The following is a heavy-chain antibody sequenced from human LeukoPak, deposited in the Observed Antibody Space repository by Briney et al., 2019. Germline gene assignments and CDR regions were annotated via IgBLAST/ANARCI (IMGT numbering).Heavy chain of an antibody. D-gene: IGHD3-16*02. Sequence: SETLSLTCTVSGGSISSYYWSWIRQPPGKGLEWIGEINHSGSTNYNPSLKSRVTISVDTSKNQFSLKLSSVTAADTAVYYCARPAYDYVWGSYRRYNWFDPWGQGTLVTVSS. J-gene: IGHJ5*02. CDR3: ARPAYDYVWGSYRRYNWFDP. CDR2: INHSGST. CDR1: GGSISSYY. V-gene: IGHV4-34*01.